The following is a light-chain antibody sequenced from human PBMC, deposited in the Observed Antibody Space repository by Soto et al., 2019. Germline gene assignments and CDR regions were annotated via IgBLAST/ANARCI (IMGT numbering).Light chain of an antibody. CDR1: QSVLYSSNNKNY. J-gene: IGKJ4*01. CDR3: QQYYNTPLT. CDR2: WAS. V-gene: IGKV4-1*01. Sequence: DIVMTQSPDSLAVSLGERAPINCKSSQSVLYSSNNKNYLAWYQQKPGQPPKLLIYWASTRESGVPDRFRGIGSGTDSNLTISSLQAEDGAGYYWQQYYNTPLTFGGGTKVEIK.